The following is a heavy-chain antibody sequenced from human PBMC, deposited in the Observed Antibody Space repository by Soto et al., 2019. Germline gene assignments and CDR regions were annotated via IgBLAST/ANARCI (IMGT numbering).Heavy chain of an antibody. V-gene: IGHV4-34*01. CDR3: ARGKGGSTWYVGEAYYYYGMDV. Sequence: SETLSLTCAVYGGSFSGYYWSWIRQPPGKGLEWIGEIDHSGSINYSPSLKSRVTISVDTSKNQFSLKLRSVTAADTGVYYCARGKGGSTWYVGEAYYYYGMDVWGQGTTVTVSS. CDR1: GGSFSGYY. J-gene: IGHJ6*02. CDR2: IDHSGSI. D-gene: IGHD6-13*01.